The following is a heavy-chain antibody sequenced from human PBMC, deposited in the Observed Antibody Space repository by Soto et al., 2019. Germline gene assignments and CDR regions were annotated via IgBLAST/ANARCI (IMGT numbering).Heavy chain of an antibody. V-gene: IGHV1-69*13. CDR3: ARTRPRSITIFGVVKGPYYYYGMDV. CDR1: GGTFSSYA. CDR2: IIPIFGTA. J-gene: IGHJ6*02. D-gene: IGHD3-3*01. Sequence: SVKVSCKASGGTFSSYAISWVRQAPGQGLEWMGGIIPIFGTANYAQKFQGRVTITADESTSTAYMELSSLRSEDTAVYYCARTRPRSITIFGVVKGPYYYYGMDVWGQGTTVTVSS.